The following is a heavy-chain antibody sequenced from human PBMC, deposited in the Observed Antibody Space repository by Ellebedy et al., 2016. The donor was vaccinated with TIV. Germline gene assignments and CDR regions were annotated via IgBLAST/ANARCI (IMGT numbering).Heavy chain of an antibody. Sequence: GESLKISCAASGFTFISYGMHWVRRAPGKGLGWVAVAWYNGDYKRIADSVKGRFTISRDTSKSTVYLQMHSLRVEDTAVYYCVREIVPPGPDDYFYGMDVWGQGTTVTVSS. D-gene: IGHD1-26*01. CDR2: AWYNGDYK. V-gene: IGHV3-33*01. CDR1: GFTFISYG. J-gene: IGHJ6*02. CDR3: VREIVPPGPDDYFYGMDV.